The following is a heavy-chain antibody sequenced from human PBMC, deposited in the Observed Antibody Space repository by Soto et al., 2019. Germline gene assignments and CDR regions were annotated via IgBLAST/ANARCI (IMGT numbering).Heavy chain of an antibody. CDR2: INPRGGST. Sequence: QVQLVQSGAEVKKPGASVKVSCKASGYTFTSYYMHWVRQAPGQGLEWMGIINPRGGSTSYAQKFQGRVTMSRDTSTSTVYMELSSMRSEDTAVYYCAREDSIRWDILGRWGQGSLVTVSS. CDR1: GYTFTSYY. V-gene: IGHV1-46*01. J-gene: IGHJ4*02. CDR3: AREDSIRWDILGR. D-gene: IGHD6-13*01.